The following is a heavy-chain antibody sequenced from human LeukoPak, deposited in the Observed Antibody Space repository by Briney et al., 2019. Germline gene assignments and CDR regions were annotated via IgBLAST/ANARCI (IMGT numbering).Heavy chain of an antibody. CDR2: IYTSGST. D-gene: IGHD6-13*01. CDR1: GGSISSYH. J-gene: IGHJ5*02. V-gene: IGHV4-4*07. CDR3: ARDVAAARNWFDP. Sequence: SETLSLTCTVSGGSISSYHWSWIRQPAGKGLEWIGRIYTSGSTNYNPSLKSRVTISVDKSKNQFSLKLTSVTAADTDVYYCARDVAAARNWFDPWGQGTLVTVSS.